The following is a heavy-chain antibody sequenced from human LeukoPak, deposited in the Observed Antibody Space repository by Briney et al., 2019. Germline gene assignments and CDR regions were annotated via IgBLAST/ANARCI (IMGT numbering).Heavy chain of an antibody. CDR2: INQSGSN. J-gene: IGHJ3*02. Sequence: PAETLTLTCTVYGGPFSGYYGSWIRQPPGKGLEWIGEINQSGSNNYNPSLESRVTIFLSTSKNHFFLEQSSVASADTAVFYCWRQRQASYEAFDMGGEETMLTVPS. D-gene: IGHD6-25*01. CDR1: GGPFSGYY. CDR3: WRQRQASYEAFDM. V-gene: IGHV4-34*01.